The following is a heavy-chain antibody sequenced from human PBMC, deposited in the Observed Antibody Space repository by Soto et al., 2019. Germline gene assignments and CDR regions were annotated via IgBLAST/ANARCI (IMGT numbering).Heavy chain of an antibody. J-gene: IGHJ4*02. CDR1: GYTFTSYA. V-gene: IGHV1-3*01. Sequence: ASVKVSCKASGYTFTSYAMHWVRQAPGQRLEWMGWINAGNGNTKYSQKFQGRVTITRDTSASTAYMELSSLRSEDTAVYYCARDLDPTTVTTAIDYWGQGTLVTVSS. CDR2: INAGNGNT. CDR3: ARDLDPTTVTTAIDY. D-gene: IGHD4-17*01.